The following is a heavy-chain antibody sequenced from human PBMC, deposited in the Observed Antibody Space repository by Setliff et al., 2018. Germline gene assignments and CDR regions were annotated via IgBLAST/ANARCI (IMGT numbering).Heavy chain of an antibody. J-gene: IGHJ4*02. CDR3: LRLVRYCTKIACQATSGDEV. CDR2: ISAYNGKT. CDR1: GYTLSNSI. V-gene: IGHV1-18*01. D-gene: IGHD2-8*01. Sequence: ASVKVSCKASGYTLSNSILSWVRQAPGQGLERVGWISAYNGKTYSAQKFQDRVTLTTHTSTNMGYLELRDLRSDDTAVYYCLRLVRYCTKIACQATSGDEVWGLGTLVTVS.